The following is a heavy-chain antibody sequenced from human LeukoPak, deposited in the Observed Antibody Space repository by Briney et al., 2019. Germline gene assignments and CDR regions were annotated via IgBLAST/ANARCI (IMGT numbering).Heavy chain of an antibody. CDR3: ARDPPKRDGYKGDY. CDR1: GFTFSTYA. D-gene: IGHD5-24*01. CDR2: ISSSGSYI. J-gene: IGHJ4*02. Sequence: GGSLRLSCAASGFTFSTYAMYWVRQAPGKGLEWVSSISSSGSYIYYADSVKGRFTISRDNAKNSLYLQMDSLRAEDTAVYYCARDPPKRDGYKGDYWGQGTLVTVSS. V-gene: IGHV3-21*01.